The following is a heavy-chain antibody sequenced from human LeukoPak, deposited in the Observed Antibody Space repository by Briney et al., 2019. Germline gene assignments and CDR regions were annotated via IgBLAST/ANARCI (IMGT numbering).Heavy chain of an antibody. V-gene: IGHV3-21*01. D-gene: IGHD2-2*01. J-gene: IGHJ4*02. Sequence: GGSLRLSCAASGFTISSYSMNWVRQAPGKGLEWVSSISSSSSYIYYADSVKGRFTISRDNAKNSLYLQMNSLRAEDTAVYYCARSYCSSTSCYFYFDYWGQGTLVTVSS. CDR3: ARSYCSSTSCYFYFDY. CDR1: GFTISSYS. CDR2: ISSSSSYI.